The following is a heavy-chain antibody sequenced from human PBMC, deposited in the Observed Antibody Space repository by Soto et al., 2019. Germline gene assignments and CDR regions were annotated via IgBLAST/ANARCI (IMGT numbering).Heavy chain of an antibody. Sequence: GGSLRLSCAASGFTFTKHGMHWVRRAPGKGLQWLAVIWADGVNRWYADSVKGRLTISRDNSMNTVYMQIDSLRDDDTAVYHCARDLGSCGTGTCLSTYFDYWGQGTLVTVSS. J-gene: IGHJ4*02. CDR2: IWADGVNR. CDR1: GFTFTKHG. V-gene: IGHV3-33*01. D-gene: IGHD3-16*01. CDR3: ARDLGSCGTGTCLSTYFDY.